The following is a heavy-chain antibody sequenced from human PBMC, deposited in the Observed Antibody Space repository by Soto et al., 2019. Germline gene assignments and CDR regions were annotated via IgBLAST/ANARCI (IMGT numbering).Heavy chain of an antibody. Sequence: QVQLVESGGGVVQPGRSLRLSCAASGFTFSSYGMHWVRQAPGKGLEWVAVISYDGSNKYYADSVKGRLTISRDNSNNTLYLQMNSLTAEDTAVYYCAEDRRLAAADDAFDIWGQGTMVTVSS. CDR1: GFTFSSYG. V-gene: IGHV3-30*18. CDR3: AEDRRLAAADDAFDI. J-gene: IGHJ3*02. CDR2: ISYDGSNK. D-gene: IGHD2-15*01.